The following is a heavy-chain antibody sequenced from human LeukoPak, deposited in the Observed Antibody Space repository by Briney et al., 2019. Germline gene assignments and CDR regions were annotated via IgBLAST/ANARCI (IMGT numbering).Heavy chain of an antibody. V-gene: IGHV3-30-3*01. CDR1: GFTFSSYA. J-gene: IGHJ6*02. Sequence: GGSLRLSCAASGFTFSSYAMHWVRQAPGKGLEWVAVISYDGSNKYYADSVKGRVTLSRDNSKNTLYLQVNSLRAEDTAVYYCARSPRDSLRHRKNYHGMDVWAQGTTVTVSS. CDR2: ISYDGSNK. CDR3: ARSPRDSLRHRKNYHGMDV. D-gene: IGHD2-15*01.